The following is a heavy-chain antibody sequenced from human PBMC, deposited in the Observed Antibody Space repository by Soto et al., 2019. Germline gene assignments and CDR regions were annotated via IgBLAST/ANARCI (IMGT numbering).Heavy chain of an antibody. V-gene: IGHV1-18*01. CDR3: PRVRQLVGYFYYYMDV. CDR1: GYTFTNYG. CDR2: ISAYNGNT. J-gene: IGHJ6*03. D-gene: IGHD6-6*01. Sequence: QVQLLQSGAEVKKPGASVKVSCKASGYTFTNYGITWVRQAPGQGLEWMGSISAYNGNTHYTQRLQGRVTMTTDTSTSTAYMELRGPRSGDTAVYYCPRVRQLVGYFYYYMDVWGKGTTVTVSS.